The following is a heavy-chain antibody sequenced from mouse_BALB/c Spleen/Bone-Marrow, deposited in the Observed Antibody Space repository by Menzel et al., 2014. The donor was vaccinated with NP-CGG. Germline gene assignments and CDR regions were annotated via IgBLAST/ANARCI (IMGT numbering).Heavy chain of an antibody. Sequence: EVQLVESGGGLVQPGGSLKLSCTASGFTFSSYSMSWVRQTPEKRLEWVAYISNGGGSTYYPDAVKGRFTISRDNAKNSLYLQMNSLKSEDTAMYYCTRHGEVRRFYYALDYWGQGTSVTVSS. J-gene: IGHJ4*01. V-gene: IGHV5-12-2*01. CDR2: ISNGGGST. CDR3: TRHGEVRRFYYALDY. CDR1: GFTFSSYS. D-gene: IGHD2-14*01.